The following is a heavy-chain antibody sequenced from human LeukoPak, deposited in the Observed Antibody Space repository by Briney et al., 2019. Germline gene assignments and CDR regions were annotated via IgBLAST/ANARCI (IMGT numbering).Heavy chain of an antibody. D-gene: IGHD3-10*01. Sequence: GGSLRLSCAASGFTFSGYRINWVRQAPGQGLEWVSSISSRSSYISYADSVKGRFTISRDNAKNSLYLQMNSLRDEDTAVYYCARDLPHYGSVYNWFEPWGQGTLVTVSS. J-gene: IGHJ5*02. CDR3: ARDLPHYGSVYNWFEP. CDR2: ISSRSSYI. V-gene: IGHV3-21*01. CDR1: GFTFSGYR.